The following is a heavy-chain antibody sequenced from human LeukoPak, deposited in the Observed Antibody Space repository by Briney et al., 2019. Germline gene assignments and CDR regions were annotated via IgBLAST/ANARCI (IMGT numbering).Heavy chain of an antibody. CDR3: ARAGLDCSGGSCHTNPPDY. D-gene: IGHD2-15*01. V-gene: IGHV6-1*01. CDR2: TYYRSKWYN. J-gene: IGHJ4*02. CDR1: GDSVSSNSAA. Sequence: SQTLSLTCAISGDSVSSNSAAWNWIRQSPSRGLEWLGRTYYRSKWYNDYAVSVKSRITINPDTSKNQFSLKLSSVTAADTAVYYCARAGLDCSGGSCHTNPPDYWGQGTLVTVSS.